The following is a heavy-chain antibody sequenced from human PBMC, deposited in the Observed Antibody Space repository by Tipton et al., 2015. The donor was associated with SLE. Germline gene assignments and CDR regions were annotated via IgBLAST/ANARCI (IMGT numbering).Heavy chain of an antibody. J-gene: IGHJ4*02. CDR2: IYYSGST. CDR1: GGSISSSSYY. V-gene: IGHV4-39*07. Sequence: TLSLTCTVSGGSISSSSYYWGWIRQPPGKGLEWIGTIYYSGSTYYNPSLKSRVTISTNTSRNQFSLRLSSVTAADTAFYYCARTSYSSGWYADYWGQGILVTDSS. D-gene: IGHD6-19*01. CDR3: ARTSYSSGWYADY.